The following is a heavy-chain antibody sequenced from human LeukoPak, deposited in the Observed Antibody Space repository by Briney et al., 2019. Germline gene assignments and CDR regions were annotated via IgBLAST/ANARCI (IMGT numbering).Heavy chain of an antibody. J-gene: IGHJ4*01. D-gene: IGHD2-21*01. CDR3: ARGCGGASCPYFFDS. Sequence: GGSLRLSCEASGFIFSSYWMSWVRQAPGKGLEWVATIRQDGSETHYVDSVKGRFTISRDNVKSSLYLQVNSLRPEDTAVYYCARGCGGASCPYFFDSWGHGSLVSVSS. CDR1: GFIFSSYW. CDR2: IRQDGSET. V-gene: IGHV3-7*01.